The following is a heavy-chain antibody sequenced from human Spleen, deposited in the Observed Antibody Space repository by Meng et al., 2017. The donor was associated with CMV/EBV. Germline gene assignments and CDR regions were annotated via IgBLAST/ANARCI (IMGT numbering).Heavy chain of an antibody. J-gene: IGHJ4*02. D-gene: IGHD1-7*01. CDR3: ARDQLELRGNFDY. CDR1: GFTFSRHN. V-gene: IGHV3-21*01. CDR2: ISPSSSHI. Sequence: GESLKISCAVSGFTFSRHNMNWVRQAPGKGLEWVSSISPSSSHIYYADSVKGRFTISRDNAKNSLYLQMNSLRAEDTAVYYCARDQLELRGNFDYWGQGTLVTVSS.